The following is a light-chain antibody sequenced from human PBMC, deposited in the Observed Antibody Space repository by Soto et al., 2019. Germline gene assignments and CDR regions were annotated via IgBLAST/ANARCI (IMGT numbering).Light chain of an antibody. V-gene: IGKV3-20*01. J-gene: IGKJ2*01. Sequence: EIVLTQFPDTLSLSPGERATVSCRASQSVSNNDLDWYQQRPGQAPRLVLYGASTRPTGIPDRFSGSGSGTEFTLTISRLEPEDFAVYYCHHYSRSPPYTFGQGTKLDIK. CDR3: HHYSRSPPYT. CDR1: QSVSNND. CDR2: GAS.